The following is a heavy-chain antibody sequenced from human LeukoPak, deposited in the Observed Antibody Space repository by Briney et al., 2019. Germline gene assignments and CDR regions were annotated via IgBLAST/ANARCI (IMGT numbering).Heavy chain of an antibody. CDR1: GFTFSSYA. V-gene: IGHV3-23*01. D-gene: IGHD3-10*02. J-gene: IGHJ4*02. CDR3: AKEEGVRVRGVIIQYFFDY. Sequence: GGSLRLSCAASGFTFSSYAMSWVRRAPGKGLEWVSAISGSYGSTYYADSVKGRFTISRDNSKNTLYLQMNSLRAEDTAVYYCAKEEGVRVRGVIIQYFFDYWGQGTLVTVS. CDR2: ISGSYGST.